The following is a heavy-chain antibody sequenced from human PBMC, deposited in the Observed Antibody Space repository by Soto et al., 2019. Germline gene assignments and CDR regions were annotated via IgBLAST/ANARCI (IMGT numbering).Heavy chain of an antibody. CDR1: GFTFSSYA. CDR3: ARRSSSWYFDC. Sequence: GGSLRLSCAASGFTFSSYAMHWVRQAPGKGLEWVAAISYDGSNKYYADSVKGRFTISRDNSKNTLYLQMNSLRAEDTAVYYCARRSSSWYFDCWGQGTLVTVSS. D-gene: IGHD6-13*01. J-gene: IGHJ4*02. V-gene: IGHV3-30-3*01. CDR2: ISYDGSNK.